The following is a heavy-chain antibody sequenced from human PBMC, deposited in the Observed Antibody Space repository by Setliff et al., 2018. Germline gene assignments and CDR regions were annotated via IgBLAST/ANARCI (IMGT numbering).Heavy chain of an antibody. J-gene: IGHJ5*02. D-gene: IGHD1-1*01. CDR2: MSGSGGSI. V-gene: IGHV3-23*01. Sequence: PGGSLRLSCVASGFTFTSYVMTWVRQAPGKGLERVSAMSGSGGSINYADSVKGRFTISRDNSKNTLYLQMDSLRDDDTAVYYCAKPTQGQLALGAWGQGTLVTVSS. CDR1: GFTFTSYV. CDR3: AKPTQGQLALGA.